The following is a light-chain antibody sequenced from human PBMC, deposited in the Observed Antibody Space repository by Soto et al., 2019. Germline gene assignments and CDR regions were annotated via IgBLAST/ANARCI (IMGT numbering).Light chain of an antibody. Sequence: QSVLTQPPSASGSPGQSVTISCTGTKSDIGVYDFVSWYQHHPGKAPRLIIYEVVQRPSGVPDRFSGSMSGNTASLTIAGLQDEYDADDQCCSYAGRYNYVLGTGTKVPV. V-gene: IGLV2-8*01. CDR2: EVV. CDR1: KSDIGVYDF. CDR3: CSYAGRYNYV. J-gene: IGLJ1*01.